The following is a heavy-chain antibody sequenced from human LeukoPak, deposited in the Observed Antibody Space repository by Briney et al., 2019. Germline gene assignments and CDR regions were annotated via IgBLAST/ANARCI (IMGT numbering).Heavy chain of an antibody. J-gene: IGHJ4*02. CDR2: IYYSGST. D-gene: IGHD4-17*01. CDR1: GGSISSYY. CDR3: ARRFRSPFYGDYEVD. Sequence: SETLSLTCTVSGGSISSYYWSWIRQPPGKGLEWIGYIYYSGSTNYNPSLKSRVTISVDTSKNQFSLKLSSVTAADTAVYYCARRFRSPFYGDYEVDWGQGTLVTVSS. V-gene: IGHV4-59*08.